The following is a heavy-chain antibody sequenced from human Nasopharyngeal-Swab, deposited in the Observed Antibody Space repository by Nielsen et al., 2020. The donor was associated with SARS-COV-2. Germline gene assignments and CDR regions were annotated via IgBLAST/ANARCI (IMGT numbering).Heavy chain of an antibody. Sequence: SETLSLTCAVYGSFTGYYWTWIRQPPGKGLEWIGEINNSGSTHYNPSLTSRVTISVDTSKNQFSLKLSSVTAADTAVYYCAEKGYTDNWYVYFGQGTLVTVSS. CDR2: INNSGST. J-gene: IGHJ5*01. CDR3: AEKGYTDNWYVY. V-gene: IGHV4-34*01. CDR1: GSFTGYY. D-gene: IGHD6-13*01.